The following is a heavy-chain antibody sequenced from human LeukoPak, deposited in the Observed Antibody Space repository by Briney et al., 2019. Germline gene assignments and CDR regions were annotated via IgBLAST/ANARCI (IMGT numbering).Heavy chain of an antibody. Sequence: PGGSLRLSCAASGFTFSNYGMHWVRQAPGKGLEWVAFIRYDGRDKYYADSVKGRFTISRDNSKNTLYLQMNSLRAEDTAVYYCATRKDYGRDWDAFDIWGQGTMVTVSS. J-gene: IGHJ3*02. V-gene: IGHV3-30*02. CDR1: GFTFSNYG. CDR2: IRYDGRDK. CDR3: ATRKDYGRDWDAFDI. D-gene: IGHD4-17*01.